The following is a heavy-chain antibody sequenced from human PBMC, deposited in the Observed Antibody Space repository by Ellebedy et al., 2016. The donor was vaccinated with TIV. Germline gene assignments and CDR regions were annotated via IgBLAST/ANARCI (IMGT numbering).Heavy chain of an antibody. V-gene: IGHV4-61*01. CDR1: GGSLSSSSYY. CDR2: IYYSGST. Sequence: MPSETLSLTCTVSGGSLSSSSYYWGWIRQPPGKGLEWIGYIYYSGSTNYNPSLKSRVTISVDTSKNQFSLKLSSVTAADTAVYYCARIDQLGWFDPWGQGTLVTVSS. D-gene: IGHD2-2*01. CDR3: ARIDQLGWFDP. J-gene: IGHJ5*02.